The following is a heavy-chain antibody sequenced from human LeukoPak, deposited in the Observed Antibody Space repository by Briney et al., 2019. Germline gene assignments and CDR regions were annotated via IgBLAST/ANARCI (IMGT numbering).Heavy chain of an antibody. Sequence: PGGSLRLSCAASGFTFSRYGMHWVRQTPGKGLEWVAVISYDGSNKYYADSVKGRFTISRDNSKNTLYLQMNSLRAEDTAVYYCAKDRAPVTTTIDYWGQGTLVTVSS. V-gene: IGHV3-30*18. CDR1: GFTFSRYG. D-gene: IGHD4-17*01. CDR2: ISYDGSNK. J-gene: IGHJ4*02. CDR3: AKDRAPVTTTIDY.